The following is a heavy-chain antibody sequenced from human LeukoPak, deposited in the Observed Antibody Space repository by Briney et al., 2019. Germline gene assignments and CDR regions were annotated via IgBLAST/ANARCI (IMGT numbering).Heavy chain of an antibody. CDR1: GFTFSNHV. V-gene: IGHV3-23*01. Sequence: GGSLRLSCAASGFTFSNHVMSWVRQAPGKGLEWLSAIRSSGGSTYYANSVRGRFTISRDNSRNTLYLQMNSLRVDDTAVYYCAKVVGFDYWGQGILVTVSS. CDR3: AKVVGFDY. CDR2: IRSSGGST. J-gene: IGHJ4*02.